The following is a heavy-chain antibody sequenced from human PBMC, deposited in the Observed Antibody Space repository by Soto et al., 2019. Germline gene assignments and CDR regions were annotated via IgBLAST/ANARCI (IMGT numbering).Heavy chain of an antibody. CDR1: GFTFGRHG. V-gene: IGHV3-33*01. J-gene: IGHJ4*02. Sequence: QVQLVESGGGVVQPGGSLRLSCAASGFTFGRHGMHWVRQAPGKGLEWVAVIGSDGRRASYADSVKGRFTISRDNGKNTLYLQINSLRAEETAVYYCARDDDYGDNGLDYWGQGTLVTVSS. D-gene: IGHD4-17*01. CDR2: IGSDGRRA. CDR3: ARDDDYGDNGLDY.